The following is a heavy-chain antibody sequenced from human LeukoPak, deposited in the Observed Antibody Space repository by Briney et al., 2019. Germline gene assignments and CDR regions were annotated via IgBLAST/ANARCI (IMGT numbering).Heavy chain of an antibody. D-gene: IGHD2-2*01. CDR3: ARPYCSSTSCGYDAFDI. V-gene: IGHV1-2*02. CDR2: INPNSGGT. Sequence: ASVKVSCKASGYTFTGYYMHWVQQAPRQGLEWMGWINPNSGGTNYAQKFQGRVTMTRDTSISTAYMELSRLRSDDTAVYYCARPYCSSTSCGYDAFDIWGQGTMVTVSS. J-gene: IGHJ3*02. CDR1: GYTFTGYY.